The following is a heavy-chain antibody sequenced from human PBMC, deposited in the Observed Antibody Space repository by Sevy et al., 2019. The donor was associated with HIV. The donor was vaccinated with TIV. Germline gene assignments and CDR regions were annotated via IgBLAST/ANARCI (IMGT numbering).Heavy chain of an antibody. J-gene: IGHJ4*02. CDR3: AQETFGRFDS. D-gene: IGHD1-26*01. CDR1: GFSFSAYW. CDR2: IKPDGSDK. V-gene: IGHV3-7*01. Sequence: GGSLRLSCAASGFSFSAYWMNWVRQAPGKGLEWVANIKPDGSDKNYVDSAEGRYTISRDNAKNSLYLQMNSLRVEDTVMYYCAQETFGRFDSWGQGTLVTVSS.